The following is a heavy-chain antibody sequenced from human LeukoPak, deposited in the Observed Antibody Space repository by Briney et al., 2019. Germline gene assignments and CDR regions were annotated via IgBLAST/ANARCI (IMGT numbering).Heavy chain of an antibody. CDR1: GFAFNTYV. CDR2: ISGSGDNT. V-gene: IGHV3-23*01. Sequence: GGSLRLSCVASGFAFNTYVMSWVRQAPGKGLEWVSGISGSGDNTYYADSVKGRFTISRDNSKNTLYVQVNSLGTEDTAAYYCAKGSYYDSSGSFYFDYWGQGTLVTVSS. CDR3: AKGSYYDSSGSFYFDY. J-gene: IGHJ4*02. D-gene: IGHD3-22*01.